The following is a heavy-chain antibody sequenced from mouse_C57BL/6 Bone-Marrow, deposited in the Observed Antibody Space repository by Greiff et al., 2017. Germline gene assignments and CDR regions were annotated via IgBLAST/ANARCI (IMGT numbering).Heavy chain of an antibody. CDR1: GYTFTSYW. V-gene: IGHV1-50*01. CDR2: IDPSDNYT. D-gene: IGHD2-2*01. Sequence: VQLQQPGAELVKPGASVKLSCKASGYTFTSYWMQWVKQRPGQGLEWIGEIDPSDNYTNYNQKFKGKATLTVDTSSSTAYMQLSSLTSDDSAVYYCARRSLYGYDFDYWGQGTTLTVSS. J-gene: IGHJ2*01. CDR3: ARRSLYGYDFDY.